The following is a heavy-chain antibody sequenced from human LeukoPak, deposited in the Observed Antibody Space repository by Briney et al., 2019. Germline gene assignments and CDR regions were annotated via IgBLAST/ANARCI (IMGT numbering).Heavy chain of an antibody. CDR3: ARILDSAWGELGY. CDR1: GFSFSSYG. Sequence: GGSLRLSCAGSGFSFSSYGMHWVRQAPGKGLEWMAFIRSDGSNKYYADSVKGRSTISRDNSKNTLYLQMNSLRAEDTAVYYCARILDSAWGELGYWGQGTLVTVSS. CDR2: IRSDGSNK. V-gene: IGHV3-30*02. D-gene: IGHD6-19*01. J-gene: IGHJ4*02.